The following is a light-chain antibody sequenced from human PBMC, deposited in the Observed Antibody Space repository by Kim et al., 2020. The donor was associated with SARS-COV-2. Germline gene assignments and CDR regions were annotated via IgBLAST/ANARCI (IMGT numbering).Light chain of an antibody. Sequence: IVLTQSPGTLSLFPGERATLSCRASQGIGTSLGWYQQKPGQSPRLLIYDASNRAAGIPARFSGSGSGTDFTLTISSLEPEDFAVYYCQQRSSWPPITFGQGTRLEIK. CDR2: DAS. V-gene: IGKV3-11*01. CDR3: QQRSSWPPIT. CDR1: QGIGTS. J-gene: IGKJ5*01.